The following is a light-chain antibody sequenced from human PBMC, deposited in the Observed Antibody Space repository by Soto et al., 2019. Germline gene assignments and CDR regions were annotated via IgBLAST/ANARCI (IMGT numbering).Light chain of an antibody. CDR2: DAS. CDR3: QHYDNFPIT. V-gene: IGKV1-33*01. Sequence: DIQMTQSPSSLSAYVGDRVTITCQASQDITNYLNWYQQKPGKAPKLLIYDASNLETGVPSRFSGSGSGTDFTFTISNLQPEDIAPYYCQHYDNFPITFGQGTRLEIK. J-gene: IGKJ5*01. CDR1: QDITNY.